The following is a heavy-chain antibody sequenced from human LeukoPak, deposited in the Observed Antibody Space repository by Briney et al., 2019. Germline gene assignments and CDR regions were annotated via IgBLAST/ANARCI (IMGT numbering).Heavy chain of an antibody. CDR2: INPNSGGT. V-gene: IGHV1-2*02. CDR1: GYTFTGYY. D-gene: IGHD6-19*01. Sequence: ASVKVSCKASGYTFTGYYMHWVRQAPGQGLEWMGWINPNSGGTNYAQKLQGRVTMTTDTSTSTAYMQLRSLRSDDTAVYYCARNSHGYSNGWLQFNFDYWGQGSLVTVSS. J-gene: IGHJ4*02. CDR3: ARNSHGYSNGWLQFNFDY.